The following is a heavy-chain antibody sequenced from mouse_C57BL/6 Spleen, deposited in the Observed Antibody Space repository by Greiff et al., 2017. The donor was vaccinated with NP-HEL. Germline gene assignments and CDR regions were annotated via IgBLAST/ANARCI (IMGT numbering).Heavy chain of an antibody. V-gene: IGHV1-9*01. J-gene: IGHJ2*01. Sequence: VQLKQSGAELMKPGASVKLSCKATGYTFTGYWIEWVKQRPGHGLEWIGEILPGSGSTNYNEKFKGKATFTADTSANTAYMQLSSLTTDDSAIYYCANGITGKGNYFDYWGQGTTLTVSS. CDR2: ILPGSGST. D-gene: IGHD4-1*01. CDR3: ANGITGKGNYFDY. CDR1: GYTFTGYW.